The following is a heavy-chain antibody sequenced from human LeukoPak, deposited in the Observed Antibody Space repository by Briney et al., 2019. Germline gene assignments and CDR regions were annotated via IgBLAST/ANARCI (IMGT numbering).Heavy chain of an antibody. D-gene: IGHD2-2*01. V-gene: IGHV1-18*04. CDR2: ISAYNGNT. CDR1: GYTFTSYG. J-gene: IGHJ4*02. CDR3: ARAPRVVVPSAMVAFFDY. Sequence: ASAKVSCKASGYTFTSYGISWVRQAPGQGLEWMGWISAYNGNTNYAQKLQGRVTMTTDTSTSTAYMELRSLRSDDTAVYYCARAPRVVVPSAMVAFFDYWGQGTLVTVSS.